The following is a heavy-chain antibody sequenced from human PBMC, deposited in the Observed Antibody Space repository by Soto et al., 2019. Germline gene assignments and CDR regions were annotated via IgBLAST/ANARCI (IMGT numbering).Heavy chain of an antibody. D-gene: IGHD3-3*01. Sequence: EVQLLESGGGLVQPGESLRLSCAASGFIYRTYTMNWVRQAPGKGLEWVSGISGDGDITYYADSVKGRFTISRDNSKNTQYLQMKSVRAADTAVYYCVKDACRVTWRGAPDWGQGTLVTVPS. CDR3: VKDACRVTWRGAPD. V-gene: IGHV3-23*01. CDR1: GFIYRTYT. J-gene: IGHJ1*01. CDR2: ISGDGDIT.